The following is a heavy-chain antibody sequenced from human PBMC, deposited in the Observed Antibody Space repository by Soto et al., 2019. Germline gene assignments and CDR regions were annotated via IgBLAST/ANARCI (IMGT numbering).Heavy chain of an antibody. Sequence: SVKVSCKASGYTFTSYGISWVRQARGQRLEWIGWIVVGSGNTNYAQKFQERVTITRDMSTSTAYMELSSLRSEDTAVYYCAAASPVVAASPRHYYYGMDVWGQGTTVTVSS. CDR3: AAASPVVAASPRHYYYGMDV. CDR1: GYTFTSYG. V-gene: IGHV1-58*02. CDR2: IVVGSGNT. J-gene: IGHJ6*02. D-gene: IGHD2-15*01.